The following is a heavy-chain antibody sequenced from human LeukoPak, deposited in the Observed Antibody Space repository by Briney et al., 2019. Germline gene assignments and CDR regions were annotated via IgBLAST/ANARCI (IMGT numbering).Heavy chain of an antibody. V-gene: IGHV3-9*01. Sequence: PGGSLRLSCAASGFTFYDYAMHWVRQAPGKGLEWVSGISWNSVSIGYADSVKGRFTISRDNAKNSLYLQMNSLRAEDTALYYCATLHRTAVAGKPSYYFDYWGQGTLVTVSS. CDR1: GFTFYDYA. D-gene: IGHD6-19*01. CDR3: ATLHRTAVAGKPSYYFDY. J-gene: IGHJ4*02. CDR2: ISWNSVSI.